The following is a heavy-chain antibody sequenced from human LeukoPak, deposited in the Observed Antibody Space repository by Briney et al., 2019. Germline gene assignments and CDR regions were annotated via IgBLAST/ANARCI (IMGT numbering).Heavy chain of an antibody. V-gene: IGHV4-30-2*01. J-gene: IGHJ5*02. Sequence: SHSLSLTCAVSGGSISSGGYSWSWIRQPPGKGLEWIGYIYHSGSTYYNPSLKSRVTISVDRSKNQFSLKLSSVTAADTAVYYCARVLPFSSSPVWFDPWGQGTLVTVSS. CDR3: ARVLPFSSSPVWFDP. D-gene: IGHD6-6*01. CDR1: GGSISSGGYS. CDR2: IYHSGST.